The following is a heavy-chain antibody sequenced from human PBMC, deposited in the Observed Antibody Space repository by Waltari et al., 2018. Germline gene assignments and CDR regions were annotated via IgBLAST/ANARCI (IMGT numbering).Heavy chain of an antibody. CDR1: GFTFSSYEM. V-gene: IGHV4-4*02. CDR2: IYHSGST. J-gene: IGHJ5*02. D-gene: IGHD6-13*01. Sequence: VQLVESGGGLVQPGGSLRLSCAASGFTFSSYEMNWVRQAPGKGLEWIGEIYHSGSTNYNPSLKSRVTISVDKSKNQFSLKLSSVTAADTAVYYCARDRPSRYSTPGVGFWFDPWGQGTLVTVSS. CDR3: ARDRPSRYSTPGVGFWFDP.